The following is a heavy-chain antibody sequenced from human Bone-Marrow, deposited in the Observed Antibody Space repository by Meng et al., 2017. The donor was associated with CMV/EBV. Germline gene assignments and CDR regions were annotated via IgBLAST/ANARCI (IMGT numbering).Heavy chain of an antibody. J-gene: IGHJ4*02. Sequence: GESLKIFCATSGFTFSSYEMNWVRQAPGKGLEWVSAIGGSIEDTFYTDSVKGRFTISRDNSKNTLYLQINSLRAEDTALYYCAKDTRQVGGHDFDYWGQGTLVTVSS. CDR3: AKDTRQVGGHDFDY. CDR1: GFTFSSYE. D-gene: IGHD3-16*01. V-gene: IGHV3-23*01. CDR2: IGGSIEDT.